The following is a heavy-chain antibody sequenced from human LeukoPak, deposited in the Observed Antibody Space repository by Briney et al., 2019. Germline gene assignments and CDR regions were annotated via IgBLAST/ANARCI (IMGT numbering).Heavy chain of an antibody. CDR2: LYSDGNT. D-gene: IGHD1-14*01. V-gene: IGHV3-53*01. CDR1: GFTVITND. J-gene: IGHJ4*02. Sequence: GGSLRLSCAAAGFTVITNDMTWVRQAPGKGLEWVSVLYSDGNTKYADSMQGRFTISRDNSKNTLYLEMNSLSPDDTAVYYCARGVEPLAANTLAYWGQGTLVTVSS. CDR3: ARGVEPLAANTLAY.